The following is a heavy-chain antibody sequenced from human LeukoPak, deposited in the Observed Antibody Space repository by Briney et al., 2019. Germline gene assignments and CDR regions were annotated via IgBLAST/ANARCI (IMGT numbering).Heavy chain of an antibody. D-gene: IGHD2-15*01. CDR1: GFTFSNYA. V-gene: IGHV3-23*01. J-gene: IGHJ4*02. CDR3: ARDNWWSADF. Sequence: GGSLRLSCAASGFTFSNYAMSWVRQAPGKGLEWVSAISGSGDNTYYADSVKGRFTISRDNSKNTLYLQMNSLRAEDTAVYYCARDNWWSADFWGQGTLVTVSS. CDR2: ISGSGDNT.